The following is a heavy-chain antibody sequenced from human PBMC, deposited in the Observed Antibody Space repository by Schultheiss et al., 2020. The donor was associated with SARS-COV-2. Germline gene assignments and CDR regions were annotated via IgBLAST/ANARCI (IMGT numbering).Heavy chain of an antibody. Sequence: SGPTLVKPTQTLTLTCTFSGFSLSTSGVGVGWIRQPPGKALEWLALIYWNDDKRYSPSLKSRLTITKDTSKNQVVLTMTNMEPVDTATYYCAHRRYGDPPAYWGQGTLVTVSS. CDR3: AHRRYGDPPAY. D-gene: IGHD4-17*01. J-gene: IGHJ4*02. V-gene: IGHV2-5*01. CDR2: IYWNDDK. CDR1: GFSLSTSGVG.